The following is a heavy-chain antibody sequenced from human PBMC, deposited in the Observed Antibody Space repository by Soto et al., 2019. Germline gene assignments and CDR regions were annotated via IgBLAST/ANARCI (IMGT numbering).Heavy chain of an antibody. CDR3: ARDQGSSGWYQGFDY. D-gene: IGHD6-19*01. Sequence: ALVKVSCKASGYTFTSYGISWVRQAPGQGLEWMGWISAYNGNTNYAQKLQGRVTTTTDTSTSTAYMELRSLRSDGTAVYYCARDQGSSGWYQGFDYWGQGTLVTVSS. CDR2: ISAYNGNT. V-gene: IGHV1-18*01. J-gene: IGHJ4*02. CDR1: GYTFTSYG.